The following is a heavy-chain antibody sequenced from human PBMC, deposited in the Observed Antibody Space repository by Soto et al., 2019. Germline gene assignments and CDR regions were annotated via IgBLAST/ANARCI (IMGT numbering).Heavy chain of an antibody. D-gene: IGHD1-26*01. CDR1: GGTFSSYA. CDR2: IIPIFGTA. V-gene: IGHV1-69*12. J-gene: IGHJ3*02. Sequence: QVQLVQSGAEVKKPGSSVKVSCKASGGTFSSYAISWVRQAPGQGLEWMGGIIPIFGTANYAQKFQGRVTITADESTSTAYMELSSLRSEDTAVYYCARDHLLVGATTYGAFDIWGQGTMVTVSS. CDR3: ARDHLLVGATTYGAFDI.